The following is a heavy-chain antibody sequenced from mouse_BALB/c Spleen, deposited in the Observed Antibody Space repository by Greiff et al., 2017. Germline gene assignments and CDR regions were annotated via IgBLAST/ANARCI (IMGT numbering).Heavy chain of an antibody. CDR1: GFTFSSYT. D-gene: IGHD1-2*01. Sequence: EVQVVESGGGLVQPGGSLKLSCAASGFTFSSYTMSWVRQTPEKRLEWVAYISNGGGSTYYPDTVKGRFTISRDNAKNTLYLQMSSLKSEDTAMYYCARHGLRLYYFDYWGQGTTLTVSA. CDR2: ISNGGGST. V-gene: IGHV5-12-2*01. CDR3: ARHGLRLYYFDY. J-gene: IGHJ2*01.